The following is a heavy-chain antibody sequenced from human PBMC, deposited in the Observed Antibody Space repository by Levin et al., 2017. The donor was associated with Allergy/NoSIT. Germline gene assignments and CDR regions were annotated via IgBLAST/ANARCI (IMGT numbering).Heavy chain of an antibody. D-gene: IGHD5-12*01. CDR1: GFTFSSYA. CDR2: ISYDGSNK. J-gene: IGHJ6*02. V-gene: IGHV3-30-3*01. CDR3: ARDFMRGYSGYDSGERHYYYYGMDV. Sequence: PGGSLRLSCAASGFTFSSYAMHWVRQAPGKGLEWVAVISYDGSNKYYADSVKGRFTISRDNSKNTLYLQMNSLRAEDTAVYYCARDFMRGYSGYDSGERHYYYYGMDVWGQGTTVTVSS.